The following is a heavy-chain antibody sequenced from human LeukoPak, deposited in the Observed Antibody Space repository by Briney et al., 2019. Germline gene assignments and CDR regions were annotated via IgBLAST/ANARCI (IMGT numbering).Heavy chain of an antibody. CDR1: GGSISSYY. D-gene: IGHD2-2*01. CDR2: IYTSGST. Sequence: SETLSLTCTVSGGSISSYYWSWIRQPAGKGLEWIGRIYTSGSTYYNPSLKSRVTISVDRSKNQFSLKLSSVTAADTAVYYCARVPYCSSTSCYPDYYFDYWGQGTLVTVSS. V-gene: IGHV4-4*07. CDR3: ARVPYCSSTSCYPDYYFDY. J-gene: IGHJ4*02.